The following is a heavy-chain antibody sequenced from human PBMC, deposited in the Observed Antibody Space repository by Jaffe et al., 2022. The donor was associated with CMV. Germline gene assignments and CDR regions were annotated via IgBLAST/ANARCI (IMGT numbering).Heavy chain of an antibody. D-gene: IGHD3-22*01. CDR2: ISWDGGST. V-gene: IGHV3-43*01. J-gene: IGHJ6*02. CDR3: AKDIYQRGAKYDSSGYYEPIKGYYYYYYGMDV. Sequence: EVQLVESGGVVVQPGGSLRLSCAASGFTFDDYTMHWVRQAPGKGLEWVSLISWDGGSTYYADSVKGRFTISRDNSKNSLYLQMNSLRTEDTALYYCAKDIYQRGAKYDSSGYYEPIKGYYYYYYGMDVWGQGTTVTVSS. CDR1: GFTFDDYT.